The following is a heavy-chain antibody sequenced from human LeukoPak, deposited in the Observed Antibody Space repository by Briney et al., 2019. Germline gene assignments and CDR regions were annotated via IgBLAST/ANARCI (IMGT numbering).Heavy chain of an antibody. CDR1: GGSISSYY. CDR2: IYYSGST. CDR3: ARTYYDFWSATFDP. V-gene: IGHV4-59*01. Sequence: SETLSLTCTVSGGSISSYYWSWIRQPPGKGLEWIGYIYYSGSTNYNPSLKSRVTISVDTSKNQFSLKLSSVTAADTAVYYCARTYYDFWSATFDPWGQGTQATVSS. D-gene: IGHD3-3*01. J-gene: IGHJ5*02.